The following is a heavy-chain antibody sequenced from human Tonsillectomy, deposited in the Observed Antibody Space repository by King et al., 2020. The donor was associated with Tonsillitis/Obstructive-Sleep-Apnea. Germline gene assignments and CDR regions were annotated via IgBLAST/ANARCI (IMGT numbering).Heavy chain of an antibody. V-gene: IGHV5-10-1*01. CDR2: IDPSDSYS. J-gene: IGHJ6*02. CDR3: ARSPVEYSSSSGVLDYSYYYAMDV. Sequence: QLVQSGAEVKKPGESLRISCKGSGYSFANYWINWVRQMPGKGLEWMGRIDPSDSYSYFSPSFQGHVTISVDTSISTAYLQWSSLKASDTAMYFFARSPVEYSSSSGVLDYSYYYAMDVWGQGTTVTVSS. D-gene: IGHD6-6*01. CDR1: GYSFANYW.